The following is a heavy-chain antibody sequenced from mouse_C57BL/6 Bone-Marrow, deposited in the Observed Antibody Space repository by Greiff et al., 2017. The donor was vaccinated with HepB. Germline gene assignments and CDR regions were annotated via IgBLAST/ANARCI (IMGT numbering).Heavy chain of an antibody. CDR3: ARGVLLRLDY. CDR2: IYPSDSET. Sequence: VQLQQPGAELVRPGSSVKLSCKASGYTFTSYWMDWVKQRPGQGLDWIGNIYPSDSETHYNQKFKDKATLTVDKSSSTAYMQLSSLTSEDSAVYYSARGVLLRLDYWGQGTTLTVSS. V-gene: IGHV1-61*01. D-gene: IGHD1-1*01. J-gene: IGHJ2*01. CDR1: GYTFTSYW.